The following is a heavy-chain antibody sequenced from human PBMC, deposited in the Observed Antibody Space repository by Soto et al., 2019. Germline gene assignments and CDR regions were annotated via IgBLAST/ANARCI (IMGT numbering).Heavy chain of an antibody. CDR1: GFTFSSYA. D-gene: IGHD2-2*01. J-gene: IGHJ6*03. CDR2: ISGSGGST. CDR3: AKDLLEGCSSTSCYQPYSVFYYYYYMDV. V-gene: IGHV3-23*01. Sequence: GGSLRLSCAASGFTFSSYAMSWVRQAPGKGLEWVSAISGSGGSTYYADSVKGRFTISRDNSKNTLYLQMNSLRAEDTAVYYCAKDLLEGCSSTSCYQPYSVFYYYYYMDVWGKGTTVTVSS.